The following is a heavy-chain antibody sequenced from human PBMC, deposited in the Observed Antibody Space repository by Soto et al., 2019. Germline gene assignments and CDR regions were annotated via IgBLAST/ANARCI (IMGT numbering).Heavy chain of an antibody. CDR2: IYYSGST. J-gene: IGHJ4*02. Sequence: ETLSLTCTVSGGSISGYYWSWIRQPPGKGLEWIGYIYYSGSTNYNPSLKSRVTISVDTSKSQFSLKLSSVTAADTAVYYCARDSSSYYFDYWGQGTLVTVSS. CDR3: ARDSSSYYFDY. V-gene: IGHV4-59*13. CDR1: GGSISGYY. D-gene: IGHD6-6*01.